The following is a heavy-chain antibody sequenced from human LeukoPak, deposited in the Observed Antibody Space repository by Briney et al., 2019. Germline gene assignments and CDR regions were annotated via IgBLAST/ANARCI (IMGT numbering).Heavy chain of an antibody. CDR1: GFTFSSYS. CDR3: ARSYSSGSNWFDP. J-gene: IGHJ5*02. D-gene: IGHD6-19*01. Sequence: PGRSLRLSCAASGFTFSSYSMNWVRQAPGKGLEWVSYISSSSSSTIYYADSVKGRFTISRDNAKNSLYLQMNSLRAEDTAVYYCARSYSSGSNWFDPWGQGTLVTVSS. V-gene: IGHV3-48*01. CDR2: ISSSSSSTI.